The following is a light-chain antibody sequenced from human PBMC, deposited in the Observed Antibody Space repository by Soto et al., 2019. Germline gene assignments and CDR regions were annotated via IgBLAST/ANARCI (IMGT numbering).Light chain of an antibody. CDR3: QSYDSGLSGYV. J-gene: IGLJ1*01. V-gene: IGLV1-40*01. CDR2: ENN. Sequence: QSVLTQPPSVSAAPGQRVTISCTGSSSNIGAGYEAHWYQQVPGTAPKLLIYENNNRPSGVPDRFSGSKSGTSASLAITGLQAEDEAEYYRQSYDSGLSGYVFGTGTELTVL. CDR1: SSNIGAGYE.